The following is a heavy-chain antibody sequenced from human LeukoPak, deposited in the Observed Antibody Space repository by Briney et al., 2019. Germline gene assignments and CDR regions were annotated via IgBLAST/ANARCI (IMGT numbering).Heavy chain of an antibody. CDR2: INWNGGST. D-gene: IGHD2/OR15-2a*01. Sequence: GGSLRLSCAASGFTFDDYGMSWVRQAPGKGLEWVSGINWNGGSTGYADSVKGRLTISRDNSKNTLYLQVNSLRAEDTAVYYCANQDSTEYSYYFDFWGQGTLVTVSS. CDR3: ANQDSTEYSYYFDF. J-gene: IGHJ4*02. CDR1: GFTFDDYG. V-gene: IGHV3-20*04.